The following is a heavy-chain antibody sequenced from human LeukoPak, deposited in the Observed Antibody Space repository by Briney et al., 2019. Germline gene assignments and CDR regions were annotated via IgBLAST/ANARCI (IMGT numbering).Heavy chain of an antibody. CDR3: ARKNSWNDEAFDI. Sequence: ASVKVSCKASEYTFTGYYMHWVRQAPGQGLEWMGWVNPNSGGTNYAQKFQGRVTMTRDTSISTAYMELSRLRSDDTAVYYCARKNSWNDEAFDIWGQGTLVTVSS. J-gene: IGHJ3*02. CDR1: EYTFTGYY. CDR2: VNPNSGGT. D-gene: IGHD1-20*01. V-gene: IGHV1-2*02.